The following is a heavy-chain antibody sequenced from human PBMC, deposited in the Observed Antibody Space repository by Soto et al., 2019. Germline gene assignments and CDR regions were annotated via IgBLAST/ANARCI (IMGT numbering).Heavy chain of an antibody. CDR3: ARVTTYYDFWSGSQNWFDP. CDR1: GGSISSYY. J-gene: IGHJ5*02. D-gene: IGHD3-3*01. V-gene: IGHV4-59*01. Sequence: SETLPLTCTVSGGSISSYYWSWIRQPPGKGLEWIGYIYYSGSTNYNPSLKSRVTISVDTSKNQFSLKLSSVTAADTAVYYCARVTTYYDFWSGSQNWFDPWGQGTLVTVSS. CDR2: IYYSGST.